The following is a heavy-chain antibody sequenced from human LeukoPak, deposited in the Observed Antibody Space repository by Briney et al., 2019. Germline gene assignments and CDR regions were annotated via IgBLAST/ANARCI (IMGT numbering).Heavy chain of an antibody. D-gene: IGHD4-23*01. CDR3: ARVGDYGGNLRY. Sequence: SETLSLTCTVSGGSISSGTYYWTWIRQPAGKGLEWIGSIYHSGSTYYNPSLKSRVTISVDTSKNQFSLKLSSVTAADTAVYYCARVGDYGGNLRYWGQGTLVTVSS. CDR1: GGSISSGTYY. J-gene: IGHJ4*02. V-gene: IGHV4-39*07. CDR2: IYHSGST.